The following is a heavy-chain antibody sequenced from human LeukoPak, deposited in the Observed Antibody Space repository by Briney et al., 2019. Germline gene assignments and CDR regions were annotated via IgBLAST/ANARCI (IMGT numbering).Heavy chain of an antibody. CDR3: ASLKNYYDSSGYLVTDAFDI. Sequence: SETLSLTCTVSGGSISSYYWSWIRQPPGKGLEWIGYIYYSGSTNYNPSLKSRVTISVDTSKNQFSLKLSSVTAADTAVYYCASLKNYYDSSGYLVTDAFDIWGQGTMVTVSS. CDR2: IYYSGST. V-gene: IGHV4-59*12. J-gene: IGHJ3*02. D-gene: IGHD3-22*01. CDR1: GGSISSYY.